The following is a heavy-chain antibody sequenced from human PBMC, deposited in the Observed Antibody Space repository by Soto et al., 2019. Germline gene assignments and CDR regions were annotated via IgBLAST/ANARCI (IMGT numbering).Heavy chain of an antibody. Sequence: GGSLRLSCAASGFTFSSYAMHWVRQAPGKGLEWVAVISYDGSNKYYPGSVKGRFTISREKAKNSLYLQMNSLSAGDTAVYYCARELHGGSYGMDVWGQGTTVTVSS. CDR2: ISYDGSNK. CDR3: ARELHGGSYGMDV. J-gene: IGHJ6*02. V-gene: IGHV3-30*14. CDR1: GFTFSSYA.